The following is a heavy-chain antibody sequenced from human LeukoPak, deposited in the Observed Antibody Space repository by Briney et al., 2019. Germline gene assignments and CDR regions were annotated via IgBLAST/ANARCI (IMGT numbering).Heavy chain of an antibody. J-gene: IGHJ5*02. CDR2: ISPDNGNI. CDR1: GYTFTSYA. V-gene: IGHV1-3*01. Sequence: ASVKVSCKASGYTFTSYATHWVRQAPGQRLEWMGWISPDNGNIRYSQKFQDRVTITKDTSASTAFMELSSLRSEDTAVYYCTIRGATACLDPWGQGTLVTVSS. D-gene: IGHD1-26*01. CDR3: TIRGATACLDP.